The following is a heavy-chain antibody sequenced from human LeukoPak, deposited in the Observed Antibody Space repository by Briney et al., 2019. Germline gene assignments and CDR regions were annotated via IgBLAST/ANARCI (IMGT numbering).Heavy chain of an antibody. CDR2: IKHDGSEK. CDR1: GFTFSSYW. J-gene: IGHJ4*02. Sequence: GGPLRLSCVVSGFTFSSYWMSWVRQAPGKGLEWVANIKHDGSEKYYVDSVKGRFTISRDNAKNSLYLQMNSLRAEDTAVYYCARENRWTHFDYWGQGTLVTVSS. V-gene: IGHV3-7*04. CDR3: ARENRWTHFDY. D-gene: IGHD2-15*01.